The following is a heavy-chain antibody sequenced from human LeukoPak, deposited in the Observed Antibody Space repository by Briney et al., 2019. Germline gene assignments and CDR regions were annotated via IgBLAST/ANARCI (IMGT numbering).Heavy chain of an antibody. V-gene: IGHV4-59*06. D-gene: IGHD6-13*01. Sequence: SETLSLTCTVSGGSISGYYWSWIRQPAGKGLEWIGYIYYSGSTYYNPSLKSRVTISVDTSKNQFSLKLSSVTAADTAVYYCARGAAEGTFDYWGQGTLVTVSS. CDR3: ARGAAEGTFDY. CDR2: IYYSGST. CDR1: GGSISGYY. J-gene: IGHJ4*02.